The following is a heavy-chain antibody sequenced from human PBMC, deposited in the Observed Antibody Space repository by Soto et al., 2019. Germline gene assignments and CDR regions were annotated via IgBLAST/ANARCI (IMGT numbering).Heavy chain of an antibody. CDR3: SRGILV. D-gene: IGHD5-18*01. CDR2: ISYGGST. V-gene: IGHV4-31*03. J-gene: IGHJ4*02. CDR1: GGSINSGGYC. Sequence: QVQLQESGPGLVKPSQTLSLTCTVSGGSINSGGYCWSWIRQHPGKGLDWIGCISYGGSTSYNPSQKSRVTISVDTSNNQFSLKLTSVTDADKAVYYCSRGILVWGQGALITVSS.